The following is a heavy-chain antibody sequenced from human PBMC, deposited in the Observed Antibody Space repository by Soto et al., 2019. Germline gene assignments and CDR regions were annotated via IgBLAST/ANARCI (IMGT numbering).Heavy chain of an antibody. J-gene: IGHJ2*01. Sequence: SETLSLTCTVSGGSISNYYWTWIRQPPGKGLEWIGYIYYSGTTNYNPSLKSRVTISVDTSKNQFSLKLSSVTAADTAVYYCARGTDTWFFALWGRGTLVTVSS. CDR3: ARGTDTWFFAL. CDR2: IYYSGTT. V-gene: IGHV4-59*01. D-gene: IGHD3-9*01. CDR1: GGSISNYY.